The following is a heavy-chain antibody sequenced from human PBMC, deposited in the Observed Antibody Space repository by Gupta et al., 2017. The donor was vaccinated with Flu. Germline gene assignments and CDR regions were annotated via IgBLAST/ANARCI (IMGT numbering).Heavy chain of an antibody. J-gene: IGHJ3*02. CDR1: GFTFSSYG. Sequence: QVQLVESGGGVVQPGRSLRLSCAASGFTFSSYGMHWVRQAPGKGLEWVAVIWYDGSNKYYADSVKGRFTISRDNSKNTLYLQMNSLRAEDTAVYYCARDGSQYYYDSSGRDAFDIWGQGTMVTVSS. CDR3: ARDGSQYYYDSSGRDAFDI. D-gene: IGHD3-22*01. V-gene: IGHV3-33*01. CDR2: IWYDGSNK.